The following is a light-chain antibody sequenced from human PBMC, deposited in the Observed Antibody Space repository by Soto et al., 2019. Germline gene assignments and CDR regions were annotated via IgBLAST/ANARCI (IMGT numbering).Light chain of an antibody. J-gene: IGKJ2*01. CDR1: QSVSNY. Sequence: EIVLTQSPATLSLSPGERATLSCRAGQSVSNYLAWYQQKPGQAPRLLIYDSSERSTGIPARFSGSGSGTDFPLTISSLEPEDFAVYYCQQRSNWPQNTFGQGTKLEIK. CDR3: QQRSNWPQNT. CDR2: DSS. V-gene: IGKV3-11*01.